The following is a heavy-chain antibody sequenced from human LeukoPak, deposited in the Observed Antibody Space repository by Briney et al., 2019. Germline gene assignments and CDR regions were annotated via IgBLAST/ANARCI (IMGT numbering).Heavy chain of an antibody. D-gene: IGHD3-16*01. CDR2: ISGDTSAI. CDR3: ARDYVYSCDH. J-gene: IGHJ4*02. Sequence: GGSLRLSCAASGFTFSSYSMNWVRQAPGKGLEWVSYISGDTSAIYYADSVKGRFTISRDNAKNSVYLQMNSLRAEDTALYYRARDYVYSCDHWGQGILVTVSS. CDR1: GFTFSSYS. V-gene: IGHV3-48*01.